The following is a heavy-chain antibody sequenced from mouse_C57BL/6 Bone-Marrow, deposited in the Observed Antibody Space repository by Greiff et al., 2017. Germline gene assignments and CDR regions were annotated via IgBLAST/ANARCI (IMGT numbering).Heavy chain of an antibody. Sequence: QVQLQQPGAELVRPGSSVKLSCKASGYTFTSYWMHWVKQRPIQGLEWIGNIDPSDSETHYNQKFKDKATLTADKSSSTAYMQLSSLTSEDSAVYYCARPSSLLPLYYYAMDYWGQGTSVTVSS. CDR2: IDPSDSET. D-gene: IGHD1-2*01. V-gene: IGHV1-52*01. CDR3: ARPSSLLPLYYYAMDY. CDR1: GYTFTSYW. J-gene: IGHJ4*01.